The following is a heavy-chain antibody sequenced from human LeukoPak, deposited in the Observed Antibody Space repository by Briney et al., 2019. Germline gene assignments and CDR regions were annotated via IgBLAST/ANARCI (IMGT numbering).Heavy chain of an antibody. D-gene: IGHD3-22*01. CDR3: ARGGINMIVVLLRRYFDY. CDR2: INHSGST. J-gene: IGHJ4*02. V-gene: IGHV4-34*01. Sequence: SESLNLTCAAYGWTFSGYYRSWVRQPPGKGLEWMGEINHSGSTNYNPSLKSQVTISVDTSKNQCSLQLSSVTAADTAVYYCARGGINMIVVLLRRYFDYWGQGTLVTVSS. CDR1: GWTFSGYY.